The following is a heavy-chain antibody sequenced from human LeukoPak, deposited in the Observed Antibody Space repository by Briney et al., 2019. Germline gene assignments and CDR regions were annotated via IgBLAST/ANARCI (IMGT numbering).Heavy chain of an antibody. V-gene: IGHV3-53*01. CDR2: IYSGGST. J-gene: IGHJ4*02. D-gene: IGHD1-26*01. CDR3: ARGGSGGYSLDFDY. CDR1: GFTVSSNY. Sequence: PGGSLRLSCAASGFTVSSNYMSWARQAPGKGLEWVSVIYSGGSTYYADSVKGRFTISRDNSKNTLYLQMNSLRAEDTAVYYCARGGSGGYSLDFDYWGQGTLVTVSS.